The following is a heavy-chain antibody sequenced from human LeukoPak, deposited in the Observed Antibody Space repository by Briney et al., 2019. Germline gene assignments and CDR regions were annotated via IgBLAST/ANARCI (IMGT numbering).Heavy chain of an antibody. CDR3: AELGITMIGGV. CDR2: IKKDGSEK. D-gene: IGHD3-10*02. J-gene: IGHJ6*04. V-gene: IGHV3-7*01. Sequence: GGSLRLSCAASGFTFSSYWMSWVRHAPGKGLERVANIKKDGSEKYYVDSVKGRFTISRDNAKTSLYLQMNSLRAGDTAVHYCAELGITMIGGVWGKGTTVTISS. CDR1: GFTFSSYW.